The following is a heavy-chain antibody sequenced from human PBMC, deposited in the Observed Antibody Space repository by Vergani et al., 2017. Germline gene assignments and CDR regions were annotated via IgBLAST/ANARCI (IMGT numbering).Heavy chain of an antibody. V-gene: IGHV4-38-2*01. CDR3: ARRDSSGPFGY. D-gene: IGHD3-22*01. CDR1: GYSISSGYY. CDR2: IYHSGST. J-gene: IGHJ4*02. Sequence: QVQLQESGPGLVKPSETLSLTCAVSGYSISSGYYWGWIRQPPGKGLEWIGSIYHSGSTYYNPSLNSRVTISVDTSKNQFSLKLSSVTAADTAVYYCARRDSSGPFGYWGQGTLVTVSS.